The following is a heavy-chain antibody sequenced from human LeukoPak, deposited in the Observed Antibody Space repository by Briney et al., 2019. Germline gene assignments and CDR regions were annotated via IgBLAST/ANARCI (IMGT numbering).Heavy chain of an antibody. D-gene: IGHD3-10*01. J-gene: IGHJ6*02. CDR1: GFTFSSYS. CDR2: ISSSSSYI. CDR3: ARGAYYYNGSGSYPPDV. Sequence: PGGSLRLSCAASGFTFSSYSMNWVRQAPGKGLEWASSISSSSSYIYYADSVKGRFTISRDNSKNTLYLQMNSLRAEDTAVYYCARGAYYYNGSGSYPPDVWGQGTTVTVSS. V-gene: IGHV3-21*01.